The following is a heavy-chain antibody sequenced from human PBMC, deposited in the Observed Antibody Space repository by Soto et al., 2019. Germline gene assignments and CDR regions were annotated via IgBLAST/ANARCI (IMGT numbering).Heavy chain of an antibody. J-gene: IGHJ5*02. V-gene: IGHV2-5*02. CDR1: GFSLSSSGVG. D-gene: IGHD2-15*01. CDR3: AHRLDCSGGSCFST. Sequence: QITLKESGPTLVTPTQTLTLTCTFSGFSLSSSGVGVGWIRQPPGKALEWLALIYWDDDERYSPSLKTRLTITKDTSKNQVVLTMTNMDPLDTATYYCAHRLDCSGGSCFSTWGQGTLVTVSS. CDR2: IYWDDDE.